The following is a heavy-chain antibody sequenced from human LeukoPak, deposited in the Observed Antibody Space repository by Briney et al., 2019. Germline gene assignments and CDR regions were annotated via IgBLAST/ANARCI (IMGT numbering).Heavy chain of an antibody. V-gene: IGHV1-69*05. Sequence: ASVKVSCKASGGTFSSYAISWVRQAPGQGLEWMGGIIPIFGTANYAQKFRGRVTITTDESTSTAYMELSSLRSEDTAVYYCARVEGYRGYYMDVWGKGTTVTVSS. CDR3: ARVEGYRGYYMDV. J-gene: IGHJ6*03. CDR2: IIPIFGTA. CDR1: GGTFSSYA. D-gene: IGHD5-18*01.